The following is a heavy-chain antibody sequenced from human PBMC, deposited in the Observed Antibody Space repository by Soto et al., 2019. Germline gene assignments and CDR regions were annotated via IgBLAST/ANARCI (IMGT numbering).Heavy chain of an antibody. CDR3: QRLTMVRGVKRGGWFDP. J-gene: IGHJ5*02. CDR1: GGSISSGDYY. Sequence: QVQLQESGPGLVKPSQTLSLTCTVSGGSISSGDYYWSWIRQHPGKGLEWIGYIYYSGSTYYNPSPKPRXTXSLXTSKNQFSRKLSSVTAADTAVYYCQRLTMVRGVKRGGWFDPWGQGTLVTVSS. V-gene: IGHV4-31*03. D-gene: IGHD3-10*01. CDR2: IYYSGST.